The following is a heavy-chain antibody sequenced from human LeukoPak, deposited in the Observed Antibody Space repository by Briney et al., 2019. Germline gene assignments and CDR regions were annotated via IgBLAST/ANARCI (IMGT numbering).Heavy chain of an antibody. CDR2: IIPIFGTA. CDR1: GGTFSSYA. D-gene: IGHD6-19*01. V-gene: IGHV1-69*06. CDR3: ARAIVAVAGMAY. J-gene: IGHJ4*02. Sequence: SVKVSCKASGGTFSSYAISWVRQAPGQGLEWMGGIIPIFGTANYAQKFQGRVTITADKSTSTAYMELSSLRSEDTAVYYCARAIVAVAGMAYWGQGTLVTVSS.